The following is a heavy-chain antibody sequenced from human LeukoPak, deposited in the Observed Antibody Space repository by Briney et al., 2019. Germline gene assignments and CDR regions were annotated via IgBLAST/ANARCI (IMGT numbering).Heavy chain of an antibody. Sequence: GGSLRLSCAASGFTFSSYSMNWVRQAPGHRLEGVSSISSSSSYIYYAASVNGRFTISRNNAKNSLYLQMNSLRAEDTAVYYCAREGVPYYDFWSGYYKINWFDPWGQGTLVTVSS. CDR2: ISSSSSYI. CDR1: GFTFSSYS. CDR3: AREGVPYYDFWSGYYKINWFDP. V-gene: IGHV3-21*01. J-gene: IGHJ5*02. D-gene: IGHD3-3*01.